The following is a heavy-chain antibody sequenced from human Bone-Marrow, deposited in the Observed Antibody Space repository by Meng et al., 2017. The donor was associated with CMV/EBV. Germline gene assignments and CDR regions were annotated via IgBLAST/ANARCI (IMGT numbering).Heavy chain of an antibody. CDR3: SRDQLTGTTSGFEP. V-gene: IGHV3-21*04. J-gene: IGHJ5*02. D-gene: IGHD1-7*01. Sequence: GESLKISCAASGFTFSSYSMNWVRQAPGKGLEWVSSISSSSSYIYYADSVKGRFTISRDNAKNSLYLQMNSLRAEDTAIYYCSRDQLTGTTSGFEPWGQGTLVTVSS. CDR1: GFTFSSYS. CDR2: ISSSSSYI.